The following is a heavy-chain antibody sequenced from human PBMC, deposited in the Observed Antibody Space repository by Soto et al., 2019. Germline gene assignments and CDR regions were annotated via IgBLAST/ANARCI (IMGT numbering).Heavy chain of an antibody. Sequence: GGSLRLSCAAAGFTFRSFTMNWVRQAPGKGLEWVSTISSNSAYIYYTDALRGRFTISRDNAKNSLHLQMNSLRAQATAVHSRTGDASRDSSDRRWLDPWGTGTLVTVSS. D-gene: IGHD6-13*01. CDR3: TGDASRDSSDRRWLDP. CDR2: ISSNSAYI. V-gene: IGHV3-21*01. CDR1: GFTFRSFT. J-gene: IGHJ5*02.